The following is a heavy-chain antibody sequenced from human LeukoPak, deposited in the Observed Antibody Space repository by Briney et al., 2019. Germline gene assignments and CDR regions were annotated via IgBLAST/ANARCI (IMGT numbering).Heavy chain of an antibody. V-gene: IGHV3-21*01. CDR2: ISISSSYI. Sequence: GGSLRLSCAASGFTFSSYNMNWVRQAPGKGLEWISSISISSSYIFYADSVKGRFTISRDNAKNSLYLQMNSLRAEDTAVYYCAREPIYCSSTSCHYYYYGMDVWGQGTTVTVSS. CDR3: AREPIYCSSTSCHYYYYGMDV. CDR1: GFTFSSYN. D-gene: IGHD2-2*01. J-gene: IGHJ6*02.